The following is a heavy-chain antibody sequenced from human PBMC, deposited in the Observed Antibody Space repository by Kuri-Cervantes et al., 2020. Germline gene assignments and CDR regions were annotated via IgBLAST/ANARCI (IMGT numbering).Heavy chain of an antibody. J-gene: IGHJ4*02. Sequence: GESLKISCAASGFTFSSYAMHWVRQAPGKGLEWVAVIWYDGSNKYYADSVKGRFTISRDNSKNTLYLQMNSLRAEDTAVYYCARAGGDLYYGSGLDYWGQGTLVTISS. CDR2: IWYDGSNK. CDR1: GFTFSSYA. CDR3: ARAGGDLYYGSGLDY. V-gene: IGHV3-33*08. D-gene: IGHD3-10*01.